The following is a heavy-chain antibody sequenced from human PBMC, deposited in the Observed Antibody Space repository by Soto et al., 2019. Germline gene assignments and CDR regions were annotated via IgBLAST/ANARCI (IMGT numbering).Heavy chain of an antibody. V-gene: IGHV2-5*02. CDR2: IYWDDDK. J-gene: IGHJ4*02. CDR3: ARRVGAGITYDFDS. CDR1: GFSLSSSGVG. Sequence: QITLKESGPTLVKPTQTLTLTCTFSGFSLSSSGVGVGWIRQPPGKALEWLTFIYWDDDKRYSPSLKSRLTITTVTPKTQVVLTPTNMNPVDTAAYYFARRVGAGITYDFDSWGQGTLLTVSS. D-gene: IGHD1-26*01.